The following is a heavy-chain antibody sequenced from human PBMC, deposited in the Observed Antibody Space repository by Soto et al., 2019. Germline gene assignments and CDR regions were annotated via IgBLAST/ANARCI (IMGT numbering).Heavy chain of an antibody. CDR2: INTDGSNT. CDR1: GLTFNRYW. Sequence: DVQLVETGGGVVPPGGSLRLSCAASGLTFNRYWMHWVRHAPGKGLVWVSHINTDGSNTNYADSVKGRFTISRDNAKSTLFLQMNSLRDEDTAVYYYARAFCSGGNCYTYYFDPWGQGIPVTVSS. J-gene: IGHJ5*02. V-gene: IGHV3-74*01. D-gene: IGHD2-15*01. CDR3: ARAFCSGGNCYTYYFDP.